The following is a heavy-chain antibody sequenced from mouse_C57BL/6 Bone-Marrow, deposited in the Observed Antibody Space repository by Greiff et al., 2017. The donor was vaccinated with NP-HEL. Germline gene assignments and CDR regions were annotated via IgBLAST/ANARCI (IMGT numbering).Heavy chain of an antibody. CDR2: IWSGGST. CDR1: GFSLTSYG. CDR3: ATPGTWFAY. V-gene: IGHV2-4*01. Sequence: VQLQESGPGLVQPSQSLSITCTVSGFSLTSYGVHWVRQPPGKGLEWLGVIWSGGSTDYNAAFISRLSISKDNSKSQVFFKMNSLQADDTAIYYCATPGTWFAYWGQGTLVTVSA. D-gene: IGHD4-1*01. J-gene: IGHJ3*01.